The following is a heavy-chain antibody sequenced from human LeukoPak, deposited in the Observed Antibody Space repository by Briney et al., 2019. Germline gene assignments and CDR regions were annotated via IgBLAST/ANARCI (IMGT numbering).Heavy chain of an antibody. CDR2: INHSGST. Sequence: SETLSLTCAVYGGSFSGYYWSWIRQPPGKGLEWIGEINHSGSTNYNPSLKSRVTISVDTSKNQFSLKLSSVTAADTAVYYCARGSKAMARGTPIIYYYYMDVWGKGTTVTVSS. CDR3: ARGSKAMARGTPIIYYYYMDV. J-gene: IGHJ6*03. V-gene: IGHV4-34*01. CDR1: GGSFSGYY. D-gene: IGHD3-10*01.